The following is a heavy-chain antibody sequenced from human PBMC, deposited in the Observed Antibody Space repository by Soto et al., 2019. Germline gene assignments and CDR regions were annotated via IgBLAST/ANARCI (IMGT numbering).Heavy chain of an antibody. CDR1: GFTFRRSW. CDR2: IKQDGSEK. V-gene: IGHV3-7*03. J-gene: IGHJ4*02. CDR3: AREEFAVAGTEYFDY. D-gene: IGHD6-19*01. Sequence: GGSLRLSCAASGFTFRRSWLSWVRQAPGKGLEWVANIKQDGSEKYYVDSVKGRFTISRDNAKTSLYLQMNSLRAEDTAVYYCAREEFAVAGTEYFDYWGQGTLVTVSS.